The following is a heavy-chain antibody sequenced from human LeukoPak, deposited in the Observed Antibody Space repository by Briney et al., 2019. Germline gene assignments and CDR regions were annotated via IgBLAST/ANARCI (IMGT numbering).Heavy chain of an antibody. CDR1: GFTFSSYA. CDR3: AKGYYYLSGTNFDY. Sequence: GGSLRLSCAASGFTFSSYAMSWVRQAPGKGLEWVSVISGSGSSTYYADSVKGRFTISRDNSKNTLYLQMNSLRAEDRAVYYCAKGYYYLSGTNFDYWGQGTLVTVSA. CDR2: ISGSGSST. J-gene: IGHJ4*02. D-gene: IGHD3-10*01. V-gene: IGHV3-23*01.